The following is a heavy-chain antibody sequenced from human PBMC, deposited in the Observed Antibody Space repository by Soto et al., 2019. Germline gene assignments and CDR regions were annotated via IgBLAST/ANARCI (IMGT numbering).Heavy chain of an antibody. V-gene: IGHV5-51*01. J-gene: IGHJ6*03. D-gene: IGHD5-12*01. CDR2: IYPGDSDT. CDR3: ARRGYSGYERYYYYYMDV. CDR1: GYSFTSYW. Sequence: GESLKISCKGSGYSFTSYWIGWVRQMPGKGLEWMGIIYPGDSDTRYSPSFQGQVTISADKSISTAYLQWSSLKASDTAMYYCARRGYSGYERYYYYYMDVWGKGTTVTVSS.